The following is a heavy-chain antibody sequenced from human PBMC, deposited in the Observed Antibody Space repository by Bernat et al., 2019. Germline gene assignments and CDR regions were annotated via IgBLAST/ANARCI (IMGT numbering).Heavy chain of an antibody. V-gene: IGHV3-23*01. CDR3: AKVVTRDGYNYFYGLDV. D-gene: IGHD5-24*01. CDR1: GFTFDSYA. J-gene: IGHJ6*02. Sequence: VQLLESGGGLVQPGGSLRLSCAASGFTFDSYAMNWVRQAPGKGLEWVSAISASGGRTNYADSVKCRFSISRDDSKNTLNLQMNSLRGEDTAVYYCAKVVTRDGYNYFYGLDVWGQGTTVTVSS. CDR2: ISASGGRT.